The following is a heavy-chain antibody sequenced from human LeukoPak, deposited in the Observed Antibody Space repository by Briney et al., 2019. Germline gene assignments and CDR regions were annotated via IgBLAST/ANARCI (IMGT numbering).Heavy chain of an antibody. V-gene: IGHV4-38-2*02. J-gene: IGHJ5*02. D-gene: IGHD2-15*01. CDR3: AREEASRDINDWFDP. CDR2: IYHSGST. Sequence: PSETLSLTCTVSGYSISSGYYWGWIRQPPGKGLEWIGSIYHSGSTYYNPSLKSRVTISVDTSKNQFSLKLSSVTAADTAVYYCAREEASRDINDWFDPWGQGTLVTVSS. CDR1: GYSISSGYY.